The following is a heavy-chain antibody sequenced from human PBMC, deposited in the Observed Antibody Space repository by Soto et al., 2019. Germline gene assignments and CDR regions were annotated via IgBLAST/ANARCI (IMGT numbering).Heavy chain of an antibody. V-gene: IGHV3-30*18. CDR2: ISYDGSNK. CDR3: AKEVWSGPMDV. D-gene: IGHD3-3*01. J-gene: IGHJ6*02. Sequence: QVQLVESGGGVVQPGRSLRLSCAASGFTFSSYGMHWVRQAPGKGLEWVAAISYDGSNKYYADSVKGRFTISRDNSKNTLYVQMNSLRAEDTAVYYCAKEVWSGPMDVWGQGTKVTVSS. CDR1: GFTFSSYG.